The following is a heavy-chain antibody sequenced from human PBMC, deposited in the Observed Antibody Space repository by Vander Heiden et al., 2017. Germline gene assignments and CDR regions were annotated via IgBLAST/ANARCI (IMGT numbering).Heavy chain of an antibody. Sequence: QVQLQQWGAGLLKPSETLSLTCAVYGGSLSGFSWSWLRQPPGKGLEWIGEIKRGGSTNYNPSLKSRVTSSVDTSNNQFSLRLSSVTAADTAVYDGARGLETVSQSSPVWGQGTTGTVSS. V-gene: IGHV4-34*01. CDR3: ARGLETVSQSSPV. CDR1: GGSLSGFS. CDR2: IKRGGST. J-gene: IGHJ6*02. D-gene: IGHD4-17*01.